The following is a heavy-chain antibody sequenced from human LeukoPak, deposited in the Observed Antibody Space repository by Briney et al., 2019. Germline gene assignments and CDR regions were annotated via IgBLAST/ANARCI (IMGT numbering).Heavy chain of an antibody. D-gene: IGHD3-10*01. CDR3: ARTGGAPYFDY. CDR1: GFTFSSYS. V-gene: IGHV3-21*01. CDR2: ISSSSSYI. J-gene: IGHJ4*02. Sequence: GGSLRLSCAASGFTFSSYSMNWVRQAPGKGLAWVSSISSSSSYIYYADSVKGRFTISRDNAKNSLYLQMNSLRAEDMAVYYCARTGGAPYFDYWGQGTLVTVSS.